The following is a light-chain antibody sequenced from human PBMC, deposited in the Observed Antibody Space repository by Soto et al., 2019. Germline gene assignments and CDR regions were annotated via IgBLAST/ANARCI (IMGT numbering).Light chain of an antibody. CDR2: VGTGGIVG. CDR1: SDYSYYK. J-gene: IGLJ2*01. CDR3: RADHGSGSNFVV. Sequence: QAVVTQPPSASASLGASVTLTCTLSSDYSYYKVDWYQQRPGKGPRFVMRVGTGGIVGSKGDGIPDRFSVLGSGLNRYLTIKNIQEEDEGDYHCRADHGSGSNFVVFGGGTKVTVL. V-gene: IGLV9-49*01.